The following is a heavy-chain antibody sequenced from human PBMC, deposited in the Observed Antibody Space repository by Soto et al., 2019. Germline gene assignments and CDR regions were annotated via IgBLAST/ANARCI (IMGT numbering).Heavy chain of an antibody. D-gene: IGHD3-16*02. Sequence: SETLSLTCTVSGGSISSGGYYWSWIRQHPGKGLEWIGYIYYSGSTYYNPSLKSRVTISVDTSKNQFSLKLSSVTAADTAVYYCARGRGIMITFGGVIVPHAFDIWGQGTMVTVSS. CDR2: IYYSGST. CDR3: ARGRGIMITFGGVIVPHAFDI. J-gene: IGHJ3*02. CDR1: GGSISSGGYY. V-gene: IGHV4-31*03.